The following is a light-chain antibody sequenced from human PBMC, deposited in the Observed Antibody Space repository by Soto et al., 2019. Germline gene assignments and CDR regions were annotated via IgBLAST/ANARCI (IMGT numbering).Light chain of an antibody. Sequence: EILLTQSPGSLSLSPGDRATLSCRASQSFSSTFFAWYQQKPGQAPRLLIYGASSRVTGIPDRFSGSGSGTDFTLTISRLEPEDFAVYYCQQYASSVTFGQGTKVEIK. CDR3: QQYASSVT. V-gene: IGKV3-20*01. CDR1: QSFSSTF. CDR2: GAS. J-gene: IGKJ1*01.